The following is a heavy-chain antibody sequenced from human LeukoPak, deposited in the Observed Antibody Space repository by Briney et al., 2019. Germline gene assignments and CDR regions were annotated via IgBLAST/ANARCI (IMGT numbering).Heavy chain of an antibody. Sequence: ASVKVSCKASGYTFTSYAMHWVRQAPGQRLEWMGWINAGNGNTKYSQKFQGRVTITRDTSASTAYMELSSLRSEDTAVYYCARSPRGTYYYDSSGYYYLDYWGQGTLVTVSS. CDR1: GYTFTSYA. J-gene: IGHJ4*02. CDR2: INAGNGNT. D-gene: IGHD3-22*01. CDR3: ARSPRGTYYYDSSGYYYLDY. V-gene: IGHV1-3*01.